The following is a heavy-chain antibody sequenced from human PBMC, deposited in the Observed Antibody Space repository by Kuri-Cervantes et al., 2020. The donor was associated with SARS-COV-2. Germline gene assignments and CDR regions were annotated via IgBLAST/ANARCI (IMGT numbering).Heavy chain of an antibody. D-gene: IGHD1-1*01. CDR1: GFTFSSYS. CDR2: ISSSSSYI. J-gene: IGHJ4*02. V-gene: IGHV3-21*01. Sequence: GGSLRLSCAASGFTFSSYSMNWVRQAPGKGLEWVSSISSSSSYIYYADSVKGRFTISRDNSKNTLYLQMNSLRAEDTAVYYCARDQAGTINYWGQGTLVTVSS. CDR3: ARDQAGTINY.